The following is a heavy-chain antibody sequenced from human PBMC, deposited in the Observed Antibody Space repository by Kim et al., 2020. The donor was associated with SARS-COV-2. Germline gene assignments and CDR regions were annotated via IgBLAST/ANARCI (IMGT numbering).Heavy chain of an antibody. D-gene: IGHD3-22*01. J-gene: IGHJ4*01. V-gene: IGHV4-34*01. CDR2: INHSGST. CDR1: GGSFSGYY. Sequence: SETLSLTCAVYGGSFSGYYWSWIRQPPGKGLEWIGEINHSGSTNYNPSLKSRVTISVDTSKNQFSLKLSSVTAADTAVYYCARALDYYDSSGYGLSYWG. CDR3: ARALDYYDSSGYGLSY.